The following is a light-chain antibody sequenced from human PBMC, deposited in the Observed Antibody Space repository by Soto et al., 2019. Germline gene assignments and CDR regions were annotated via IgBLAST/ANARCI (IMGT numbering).Light chain of an antibody. Sequence: EIVLTQSPGTLSLSPGERATLSCRASQSISSTFLAWYQPKPGQAPTVVIYGASRRATGIPDRFSGSGSGTDFTLNISRLEPEDFAVYYCQQYESSWTFGQGTKVEMK. CDR1: QSISSTF. V-gene: IGKV3-20*01. CDR2: GAS. J-gene: IGKJ1*01. CDR3: QQYESSWT.